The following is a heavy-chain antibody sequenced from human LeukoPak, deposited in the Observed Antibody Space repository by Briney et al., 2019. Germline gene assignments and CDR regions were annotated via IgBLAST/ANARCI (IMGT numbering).Heavy chain of an antibody. Sequence: HPGGSLRLSCTASGFTFSTYGIHWVRQAPGKGLEWEAFIQSDGGNPYYADSVKGRFTLSRDNSKNTLYLQMNGLRPDDTAVYYCKKGIATEDYRFICRGQGALVTVSS. CDR2: IQSDGGNP. D-gene: IGHD3-16*02. J-gene: IGHJ4*02. V-gene: IGHV3-30*02. CDR3: KKGIATEDYRFIC. CDR1: GFTFSTYG.